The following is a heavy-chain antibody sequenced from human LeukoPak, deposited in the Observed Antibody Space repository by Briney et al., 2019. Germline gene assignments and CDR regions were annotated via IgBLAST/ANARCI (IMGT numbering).Heavy chain of an antibody. CDR2: ISGTGGST. D-gene: IGHD6-19*01. J-gene: IGHJ4*02. CDR3: TSGGYRYSSGWYGFDY. CDR1: GFTFSSYA. V-gene: IGHV3-23*01. Sequence: GGSLRLSCAASGFTFSSYAMSWVRQAPGKGLEWVSAISGTGGSTYYADSAKGRFTISRDNSKNTLYLQMNSLKTEDTAVYYCTSGGYRYSSGWYGFDYWGQGTLVTVSS.